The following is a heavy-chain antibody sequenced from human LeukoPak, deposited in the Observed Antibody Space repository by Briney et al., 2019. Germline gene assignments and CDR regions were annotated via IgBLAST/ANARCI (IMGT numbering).Heavy chain of an antibody. J-gene: IGHJ4*02. CDR1: GGSFSGYY. CDR2: INHSGST. CDR3: APERGYSYGYSN. V-gene: IGHV4-34*01. D-gene: IGHD5-18*01. Sequence: SETLSLTCAVYGGSFSGYYWSWLRQPPGKGGEGIGEINHSGSTDYNPSLKSRVTISVATSTNQFSLKLSSVTAADTAVYYCAPERGYSYGYSNWGQGTLVTVSS.